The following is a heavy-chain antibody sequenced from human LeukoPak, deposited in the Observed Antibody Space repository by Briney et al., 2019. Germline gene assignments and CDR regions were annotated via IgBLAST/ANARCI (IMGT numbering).Heavy chain of an antibody. Sequence: QPGRSLRLSCAASGFAFNTYAMHWVRQAPGQGLEWVALIWHDGSHKFYSNSVRGQFTISRDNSKNTLYLQMNSLRAEDTAVYYCARRDGSSWYGFDYWGQGTLVTVSS. J-gene: IGHJ4*02. CDR2: IWHDGSHK. CDR1: GFAFNTYA. CDR3: ARRDGSSWYGFDY. V-gene: IGHV3-33*01. D-gene: IGHD6-13*01.